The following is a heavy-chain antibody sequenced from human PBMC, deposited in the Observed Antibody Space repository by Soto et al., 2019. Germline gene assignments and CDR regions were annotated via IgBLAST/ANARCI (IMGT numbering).Heavy chain of an antibody. Sequence: SGPTLVNPTQTLTLTCTFSGFSLSTSGMCVSWIRQPPGKALEWLARIDWDDDKYYSTSLKTRLTISKDTSKNQVVLTMTNMDPVDTATYYCARTTRATYYDFWSGYSATSYYYYMDVWGKGTTVTVSS. J-gene: IGHJ6*03. CDR2: IDWDDDK. CDR3: ARTTRATYYDFWSGYSATSYYYYMDV. V-gene: IGHV2-70*11. CDR1: GFSLSTSGMC. D-gene: IGHD3-3*01.